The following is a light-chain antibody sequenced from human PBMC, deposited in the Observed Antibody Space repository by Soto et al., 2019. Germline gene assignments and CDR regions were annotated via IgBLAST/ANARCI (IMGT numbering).Light chain of an antibody. J-gene: IGKJ5*01. Sequence: EIVLTQSPATLSLSPGERATLSCRASQSVSSYLAWYQQKPGQAPRLLIYDASNRATGIPARFSGGGSGTDFTLTISSLEPEDFAVYYCQKSSNWVTFGQGTRLEIK. CDR1: QSVSSY. V-gene: IGKV3-11*01. CDR3: QKSSNWVT. CDR2: DAS.